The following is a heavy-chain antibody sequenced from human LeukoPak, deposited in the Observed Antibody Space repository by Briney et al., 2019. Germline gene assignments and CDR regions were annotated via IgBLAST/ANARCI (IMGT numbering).Heavy chain of an antibody. CDR3: ARQQWLIRPFDS. Sequence: ASETLSLTCTASGGSISSTSYYWGWIRQPPGKGLEWIGSVYYSGSTYYNPSLKSRVTISVDTSKNQFSLKLSSVTAAETAVYHCARQQWLIRPFDSWGQGTLVTVSS. CDR2: VYYSGST. V-gene: IGHV4-39*01. J-gene: IGHJ4*02. CDR1: GGSISSTSYY. D-gene: IGHD6-19*01.